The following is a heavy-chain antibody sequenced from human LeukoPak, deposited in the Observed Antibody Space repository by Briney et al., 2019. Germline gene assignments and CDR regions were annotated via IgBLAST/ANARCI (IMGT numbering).Heavy chain of an antibody. CDR3: ARGGGITMVRGVIITHRDYYYMDV. V-gene: IGHV4-39*07. Sequence: SETLSLTCTVSGGSISSSSYYWGWIRQPPGKGLEWIGSIYYSGSTCYNPSPKSRVTISVDTSKNQFSLKLSSVTAADTAVYYCARGGGITMVRGVIITHRDYYYMDVWGKGTTVTVSS. CDR1: GGSISSSSYY. J-gene: IGHJ6*03. D-gene: IGHD3-10*01. CDR2: IYYSGST.